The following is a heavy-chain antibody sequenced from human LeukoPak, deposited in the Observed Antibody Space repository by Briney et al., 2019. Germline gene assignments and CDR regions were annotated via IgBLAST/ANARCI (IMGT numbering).Heavy chain of an antibody. J-gene: IGHJ4*02. CDR1: GFTFSRYS. V-gene: IGHV3-48*01. CDR3: ARVQWRR. D-gene: IGHD6-19*01. Sequence: SGGSLRHSRAPSGFTFSRYSMHWLRQAPGKGLEWVSYISSSSSTIYYADSVKGRFTISRDNDKNSLYLQMNSLRAEETAVYDWARVQWRRWGQGTLVTVSS. CDR2: ISSSSSTI.